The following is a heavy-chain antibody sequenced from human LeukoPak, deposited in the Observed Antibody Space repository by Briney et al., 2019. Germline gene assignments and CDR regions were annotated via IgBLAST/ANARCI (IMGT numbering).Heavy chain of an antibody. CDR1: GYTLTELS. Sequence: ASVTVSCKVSGYTLTELSMHWVRQAPGKGLEWMGGFDPEDGETIYAQKFQGRVTMTEDTSTDTAYMELSSLRSEDTAVYYCATGDRVEMATILYWGQGTMVTVSS. J-gene: IGHJ3*01. D-gene: IGHD5-24*01. CDR3: ATGDRVEMATILY. V-gene: IGHV1-24*01. CDR2: FDPEDGET.